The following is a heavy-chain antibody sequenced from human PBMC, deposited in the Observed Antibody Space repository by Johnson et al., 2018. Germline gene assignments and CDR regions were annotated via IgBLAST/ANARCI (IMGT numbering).Heavy chain of an antibody. Sequence: VQLVQSGGGLVQPGGSLRLSCAASGFTFSRHSMNWVRQAPGKGLERVSYISSSTNIIYYADSVKGRFTLSRDNAKNSLYLQMNSLRDEDTAVYYCARDSITILGVVITWGQGTLVTVSS. D-gene: IGHD3-3*01. CDR3: ARDSITILGVVIT. V-gene: IGHV3-48*02. CDR2: ISSSTNII. CDR1: GFTFSRHS. J-gene: IGHJ1*01.